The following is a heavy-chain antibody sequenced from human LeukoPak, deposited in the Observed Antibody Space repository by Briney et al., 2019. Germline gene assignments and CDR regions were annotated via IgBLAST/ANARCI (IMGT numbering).Heavy chain of an antibody. D-gene: IGHD6-13*01. CDR1: GFTFSSYS. CDR3: AREGDSGYSSSWYYVQGCGMDV. J-gene: IGHJ6*02. CDR2: ISSSGRYI. V-gene: IGHV3-21*01. Sequence: GGSLRLACAASGFTFSSYSMKWDRQAQGKGREWDSSISSSGRYIYYADSVKGRFTISRDNAKNSLYLQMNSLRAEDTAVYYCAREGDSGYSSSWYYVQGCGMDVWGQGTTVTVSS.